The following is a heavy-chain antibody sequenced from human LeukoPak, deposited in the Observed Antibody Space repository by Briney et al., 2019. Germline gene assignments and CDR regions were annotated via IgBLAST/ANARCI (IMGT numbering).Heavy chain of an antibody. CDR2: FDPEDGET. J-gene: IGHJ4*02. CDR3: ATYQQRKIAVAGKGFDY. Sequence: ASVKVSCKVSGYTLAELSMHWVRQAPGKGLEWMGGFDPEDGETIYAQKFQGRVTMTEDTSTDTAYMELSSLRSEDTAVYYCATYQQRKIAVAGKGFDYWGQGTLVTVSS. CDR1: GYTLAELS. V-gene: IGHV1-24*01. D-gene: IGHD6-19*01.